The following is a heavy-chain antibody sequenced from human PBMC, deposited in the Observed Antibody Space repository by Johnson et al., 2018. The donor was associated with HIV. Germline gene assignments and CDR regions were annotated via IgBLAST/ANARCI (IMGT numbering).Heavy chain of an antibody. J-gene: IGHJ3*02. CDR2: ITSSGSTR. CDR3: ARDQITAVGNDAFDI. CDR1: GFTFNDYY. Sequence: VQLLESGGGVVQPGGSLRLSCAASGFTFNDYYMSWIRQAPGKGLEWVSYITSSGSTRYYADSVKGRFTISRDSAKNSLYLQMNSLRAEDTAVYYCARDQITAVGNDAFDIWGQGTMVTVSS. V-gene: IGHV3-11*04. D-gene: IGHD6-13*01.